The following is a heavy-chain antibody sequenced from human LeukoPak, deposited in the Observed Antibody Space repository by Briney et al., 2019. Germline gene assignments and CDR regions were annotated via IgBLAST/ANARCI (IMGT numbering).Heavy chain of an antibody. Sequence: GGSLRFSCAASGLTFSSYWMSWVRQAPGKGLEWVANIKQDGSEKYYVDSVKGRFTISRDNAKNSLYLQMNSLRAEDTAVYYCARDWFDSSGYWPYYYYYYMDVWGKGTTVTVSS. J-gene: IGHJ6*03. CDR1: GLTFSSYW. D-gene: IGHD3-22*01. V-gene: IGHV3-7*01. CDR3: ARDWFDSSGYWPYYYYYYMDV. CDR2: IKQDGSEK.